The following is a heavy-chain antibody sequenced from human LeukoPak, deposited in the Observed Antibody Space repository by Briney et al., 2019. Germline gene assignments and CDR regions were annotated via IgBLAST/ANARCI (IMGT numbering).Heavy chain of an antibody. V-gene: IGHV3-74*01. CDR1: GFTFSNYW. CDR3: AKKAGPYCSGGSCYSLDH. J-gene: IGHJ4*02. D-gene: IGHD2-15*01. CDR2: INGDGTST. Sequence: PGGSLRLSCAASGFTFSNYWMHWVRQAPGKGLVWVSSINGDGTSTGNADSVKGRFTISRDNPKNTLSLQMNSLRAEDTAVYYCAKKAGPYCSGGSCYSLDHWGQGTLVTVSS.